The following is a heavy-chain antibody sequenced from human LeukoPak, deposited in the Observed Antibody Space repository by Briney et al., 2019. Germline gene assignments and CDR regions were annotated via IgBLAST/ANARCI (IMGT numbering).Heavy chain of an antibody. CDR2: ISYDVSKT. V-gene: IGHV3-30*04. Sequence: GGSLRLSCVPSALTFSSYAMHWVRQAPGKGLEWVAVISYDVSKTYYADSVRGRFTPSRDTSTNTPCMQINSQSAEETAFTVCALNRCSGWYFPFWGKGTLVTVSS. CDR3: ALNRCSGWYFPF. CDR1: ALTFSSYA. D-gene: IGHD6-19*01. J-gene: IGHJ4*02.